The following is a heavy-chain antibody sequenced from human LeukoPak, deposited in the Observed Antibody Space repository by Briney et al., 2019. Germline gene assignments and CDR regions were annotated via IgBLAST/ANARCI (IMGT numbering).Heavy chain of an antibody. D-gene: IGHD3-22*01. J-gene: IGHJ4*02. V-gene: IGHV3-23*01. CDR2: ISGSGDNT. CDR3: AKGSYYDSSGSFYFDY. CDR1: GFTFSSYA. Sequence: GGSLRLSCAASGFTFSSYAMSWVRQAPGKGLEWVSGISGSGDNTCYADSVEGRFTISRDNSKNTPYVQVNSLGTEDTAAYYCAKGSYYDSSGSFYFDYWGQGTLVTVSS.